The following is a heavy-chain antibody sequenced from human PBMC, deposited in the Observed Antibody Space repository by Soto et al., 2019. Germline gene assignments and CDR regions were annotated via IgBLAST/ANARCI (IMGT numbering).Heavy chain of an antibody. CDR2: INTNGVNT. J-gene: IGHJ4*02. D-gene: IGHD6-19*01. CDR3: ARGRVEDSSGWATYFDY. Sequence: EVQLVESGGGLVQPGGSLRLFCAASGFTFSGYSMFWVRQAPGKGLEYVSAINTNGVNTFYAKSVNGRFTISRDNSKNTMYLQMGSLRAEDMAVYYCARGRVEDSSGWATYFDYWGQGTLVTVSS. CDR1: GFTFSGYS. V-gene: IGHV3-64*01.